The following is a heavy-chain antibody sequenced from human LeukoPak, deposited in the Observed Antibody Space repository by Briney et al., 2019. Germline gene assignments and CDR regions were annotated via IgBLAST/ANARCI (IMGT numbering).Heavy chain of an antibody. CDR1: GGSIRTSSYY. J-gene: IGHJ4*02. CDR3: AAEGVVVAATPAQLDY. Sequence: SETLSLTCTVSGGSIRTSSYYWGWIRQSPGKGLEWIGEINHRGSTNYNPSLKRRVTMSLDTSKNQFSLKLSSVTAADTAVYYCAAEGVVVAATPAQLDYWGQGTLVTVSS. D-gene: IGHD2-15*01. CDR2: INHRGST. V-gene: IGHV4-39*07.